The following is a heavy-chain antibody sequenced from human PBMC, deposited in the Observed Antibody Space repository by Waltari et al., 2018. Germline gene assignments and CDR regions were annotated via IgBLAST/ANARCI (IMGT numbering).Heavy chain of an antibody. Sequence: QVQLQESGPGLVMPSETLSLTCAVSGYSISSGYYWGWIRQPPGKGLEWIGSIYHSGSTYYNPSLKSRVTISVDTSKNQFSLKLSSVTAADTAVYYCASWGIVATIVDYWGQGTLVTVSS. V-gene: IGHV4-38-2*01. D-gene: IGHD5-12*01. CDR2: IYHSGST. CDR3: ASWGIVATIVDY. J-gene: IGHJ4*02. CDR1: GYSISSGYY.